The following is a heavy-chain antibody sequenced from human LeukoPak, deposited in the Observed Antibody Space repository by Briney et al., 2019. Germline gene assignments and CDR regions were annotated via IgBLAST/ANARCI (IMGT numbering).Heavy chain of an antibody. D-gene: IGHD3-16*01. Sequence: GRSLRLSCAASGFTFSRHGMHWVRQAPGKGLEWVAVIGDTGRAKYYADSVEGRFAASRDNSKNTLYLEMNSLRYDDTALYYCAREAAWGNWYFDLWGRGTLVTVSS. CDR3: AREAAWGNWYFDL. J-gene: IGHJ2*01. V-gene: IGHV3-30*03. CDR1: GFTFSRHG. CDR2: IGDTGRAK.